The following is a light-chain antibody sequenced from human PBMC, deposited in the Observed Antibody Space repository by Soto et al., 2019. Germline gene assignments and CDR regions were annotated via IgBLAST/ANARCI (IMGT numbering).Light chain of an antibody. CDR1: SSDIGGYNY. Sequence: QSVLTQPASVSGSLGQSITISCTGTSSDIGGYNYVSWYQQHPGKAPKLIIYEVSYRPSGVSNRFSASKSANTASLTISVLQAEDEADYYCNSFASSNSLIFGGGTKLTVL. V-gene: IGLV2-14*01. J-gene: IGLJ2*01. CDR2: EVS. CDR3: NSFASSNSLI.